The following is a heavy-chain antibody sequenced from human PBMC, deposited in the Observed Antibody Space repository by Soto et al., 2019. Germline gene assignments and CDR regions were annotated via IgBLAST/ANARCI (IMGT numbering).Heavy chain of an antibody. J-gene: IGHJ3*02. CDR2: INQSGST. D-gene: IGHD1-26*01. CDR1: GGSFSGYC. CDR3: AGSRSYLTGRAFDI. V-gene: IGHV4-34*01. Sequence: SETLSLTCAVYGGSFSGYCRSCIRQPPWKGLEWIVEINQSGSTNYNPSLKSRVTISVDTAKNQFSLKLSSVTAADTAVYHCAGSRSYLTGRAFDIWGQATMVNV.